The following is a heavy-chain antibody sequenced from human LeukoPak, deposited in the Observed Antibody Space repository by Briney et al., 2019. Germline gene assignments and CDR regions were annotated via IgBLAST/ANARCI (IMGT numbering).Heavy chain of an antibody. CDR3: ANSIAALGSGLLGAFDI. Sequence: GGSLRLSCAASGFTFDDFAMHWVRQAPGKGLEWVSGISWNTGTINYVDSVKGRFTISRDNAKNSLYLQMNSLRAEDTAVYYCANSIAALGSGLLGAFDIWGQGTMVTVSS. CDR2: ISWNTGTI. J-gene: IGHJ3*02. CDR1: GFTFDDFA. V-gene: IGHV3-9*01. D-gene: IGHD6-13*01.